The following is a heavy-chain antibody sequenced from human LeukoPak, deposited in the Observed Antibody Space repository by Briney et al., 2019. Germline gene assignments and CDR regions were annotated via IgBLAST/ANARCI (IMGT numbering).Heavy chain of an antibody. CDR3: ARGVSYDILTGQGYYFDY. D-gene: IGHD3-9*01. J-gene: IGHJ4*02. V-gene: IGHV4-34*01. CDR2: INHSGST. Sequence: SETLSLTCAVYGGSFSGYYWSWIRQPPGKGLEWIGEINHSGSTNYNPSLKSRVTISVDSSKNQLSLKLSSVTAADTAVYYCARGVSYDILTGQGYYFDYWGQGTLVTVSS. CDR1: GGSFSGYY.